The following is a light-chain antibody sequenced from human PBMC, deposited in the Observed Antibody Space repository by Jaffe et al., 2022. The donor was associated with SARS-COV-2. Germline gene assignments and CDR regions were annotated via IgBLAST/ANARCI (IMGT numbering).Light chain of an antibody. CDR3: QQSYDTPQ. J-gene: IGKJ1*01. Sequence: DIQMTQSPSSLSASVGDRVTITCRASQSISTYLNWYQQKPGKAPKLLIYAASNLQSGVPSRFSGSGSGTDFTLTISSLQPEDFATYYCQQSYDTPQFGQGTKVEI. V-gene: IGKV1-39*01. CDR1: QSISTY. CDR2: AAS.